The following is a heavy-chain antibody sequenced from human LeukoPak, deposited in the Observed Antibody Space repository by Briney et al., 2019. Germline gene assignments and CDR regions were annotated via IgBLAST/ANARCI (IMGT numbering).Heavy chain of an antibody. Sequence: GASVKVSCKVSGYTLTELSMHWVRQAPGKGLEWMGGFDPEDGETIYAQKFQGRVTMTEDTSTDTAYMELSSPRSEDTAVYYCARDPGIKDTAIIDYWGQGTLVTVSS. J-gene: IGHJ4*02. V-gene: IGHV1-24*01. CDR3: ARDPGIKDTAIIDY. D-gene: IGHD5-18*01. CDR1: GYTLTELS. CDR2: FDPEDGET.